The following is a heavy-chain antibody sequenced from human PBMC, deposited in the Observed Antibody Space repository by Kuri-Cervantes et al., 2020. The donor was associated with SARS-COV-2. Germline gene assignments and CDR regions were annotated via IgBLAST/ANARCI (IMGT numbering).Heavy chain of an antibody. Sequence: GESLKISCAASGFTFSSYGMHWVRQAPGKGLEWVAVISYDGSNKYYADSVKGRFTISRDNSKNTLYLQMNSLRAEDTAVYYCAKDRYDFWSGYYEGGPFDYWGQGTLVTVSS. CDR1: GFTFSSYG. CDR2: ISYDGSNK. J-gene: IGHJ4*02. V-gene: IGHV3-30*18. CDR3: AKDRYDFWSGYYEGGPFDY. D-gene: IGHD3-3*01.